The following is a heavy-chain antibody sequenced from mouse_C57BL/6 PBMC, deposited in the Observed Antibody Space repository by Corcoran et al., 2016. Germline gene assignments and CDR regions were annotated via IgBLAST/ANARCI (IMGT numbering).Heavy chain of an antibody. CDR3: ARRGGSSTSYWYFDV. CDR1: GFSLSTSGMG. V-gene: IGHV8-12*01. D-gene: IGHD1-1*01. Sequence: QVTLKESGPGILQSSQTLSLTCSFTGFSLSTSGMGVSWIRQPSGKGLEWLAHIYWDDDKRYNPSLKSRLTISKDTSRNQVFLKITSVDTADTATYYCARRGGSSTSYWYFDVWGTGTTVTVSS. J-gene: IGHJ1*03. CDR2: IYWDDDK.